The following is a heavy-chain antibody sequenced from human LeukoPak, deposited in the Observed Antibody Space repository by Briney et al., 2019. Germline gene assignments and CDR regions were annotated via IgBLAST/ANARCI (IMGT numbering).Heavy chain of an antibody. D-gene: IGHD1-7*01. CDR1: GGSISSYY. CDR2: IYYSGST. Sequence: KPSETLSLTCTVSGGSISSYYWSWIRQPPGKGLEWIGYIYYSGSTNYNPSLKSRVTVSVDTSKNQFSLKLSSVTAADTAVYYCARGSNSRGYWYFDLWGRGTLVTVSS. CDR3: ARGSNSRGYWYFDL. V-gene: IGHV4-59*01. J-gene: IGHJ2*01.